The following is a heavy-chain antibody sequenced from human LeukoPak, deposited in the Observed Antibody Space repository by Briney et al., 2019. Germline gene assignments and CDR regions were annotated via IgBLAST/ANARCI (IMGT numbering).Heavy chain of an antibody. D-gene: IGHD5-18*01. V-gene: IGHV4-59*01. Sequence: SETLSLTCTVSGGSISSYYWSWIQQPPGKGLEWIGYIYYSGSTNYNPSLKSRVTISVDTSKNQFSLKLSSVTAADTAVYYCARGNSGYSYPHGFDPWGQGTLVTVSS. CDR2: IYYSGST. J-gene: IGHJ5*02. CDR1: GGSISSYY. CDR3: ARGNSGYSYPHGFDP.